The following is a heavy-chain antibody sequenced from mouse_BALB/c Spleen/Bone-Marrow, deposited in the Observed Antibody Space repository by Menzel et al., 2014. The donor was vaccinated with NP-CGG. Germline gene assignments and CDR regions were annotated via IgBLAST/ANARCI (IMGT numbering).Heavy chain of an antibody. CDR3: ARRAYGGSYGFAY. Sequence: VQLQQSGAELAKPGASLKMSCKASGYTFTSYWMHWVKQRPGQGLEWIGYINPSTDYTEHNQKFKDKATLTADKSSSTAFMQLSSLTFEDSAVYYCARRAYGGSYGFAYWGQGTLVTVSA. V-gene: IGHV1-7*01. CDR1: GYTFTSYW. D-gene: IGHD1-1*01. J-gene: IGHJ3*01. CDR2: INPSTDYT.